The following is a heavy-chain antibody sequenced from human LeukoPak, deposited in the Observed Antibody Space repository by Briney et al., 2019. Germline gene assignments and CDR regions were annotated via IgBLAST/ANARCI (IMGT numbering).Heavy chain of an antibody. V-gene: IGHV1-8*03. CDR3: AAGRVMVRGVSPPTN. CDR1: GYTFTSYD. CDR2: MNPNSGNT. J-gene: IGHJ4*02. D-gene: IGHD3-10*01. Sequence: ASVKVSCKASGYTFTSYDINWVRQATGQGLEWMGWMNPNSGNTGYAQKFQGRVTITRNTSISTAYMELSSLRSEDTAVYYCAAGRVMVRGVSPPTNWGQGTLVTVSS.